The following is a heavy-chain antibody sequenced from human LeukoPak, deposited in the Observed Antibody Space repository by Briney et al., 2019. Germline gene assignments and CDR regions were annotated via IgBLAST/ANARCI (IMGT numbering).Heavy chain of an antibody. Sequence: SETLSLTCTVSGGSISSNTYSWGWIRQPPGKGLEWIGSIYYSGSTYYNPSLKSRVTISVDTSKNQFSLKLNSVTAADTAVYYCARESMVRGVIIRYFDCWGQGTLVTVSS. CDR1: GGSISSNTYS. D-gene: IGHD3-10*01. CDR2: IYYSGST. J-gene: IGHJ4*02. V-gene: IGHV4-39*07. CDR3: ARESMVRGVIIRYFDC.